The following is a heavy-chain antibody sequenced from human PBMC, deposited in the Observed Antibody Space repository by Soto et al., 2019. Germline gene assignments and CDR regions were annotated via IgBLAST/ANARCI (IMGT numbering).Heavy chain of an antibody. CDR3: ARDSAYYDFWSGYPN. J-gene: IGHJ4*02. D-gene: IGHD3-3*01. V-gene: IGHV1-18*04. Sequence: GASVKVSCKASGYTCTSYGISWVRQAPGQGLEWMGWISAYNGNTNYAQKLQGRVTMTTDTSTSTAYMELRSLRSDDTAVYYCARDSAYYDFWSGYPNWGQGTLVTVSS. CDR1: GYTCTSYG. CDR2: ISAYNGNT.